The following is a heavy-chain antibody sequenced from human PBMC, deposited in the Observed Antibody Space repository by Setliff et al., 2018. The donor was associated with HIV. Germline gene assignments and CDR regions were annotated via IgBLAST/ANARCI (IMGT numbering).Heavy chain of an antibody. D-gene: IGHD5-18*01. Sequence: SETLSLTCAVYGGSFPAYYWNWVRQPPGKGLEWIGSIYHSGSTNYNPSLKSRVTISVDKSKNQFSLKLSSVTAADTAVYYCARDAGIQLWFDYWGRGTLVTVSS. J-gene: IGHJ4*02. V-gene: IGHV4-34*01. CDR2: IYHSGST. CDR3: ARDAGIQLWFDY. CDR1: GGSFPAYY.